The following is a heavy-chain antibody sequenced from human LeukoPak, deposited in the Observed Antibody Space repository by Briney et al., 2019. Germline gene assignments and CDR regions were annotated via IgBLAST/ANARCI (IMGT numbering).Heavy chain of an antibody. CDR1: GFTLDDYA. D-gene: IGHD6-13*01. J-gene: IGHJ6*02. CDR3: ARSSSWYIGHYYYGMDV. CDR2: ICWNSGNI. V-gene: IGHV3-9*01. Sequence: GGSLRLSCAASGFTLDDYAMHWVRQAPGKGLEWVSGICWNSGNIDYADSVKGRFTISRDNAKNSLYLQMNSLRAEDTALYYCARSSSWYIGHYYYGMDVWGQGTTVTVSS.